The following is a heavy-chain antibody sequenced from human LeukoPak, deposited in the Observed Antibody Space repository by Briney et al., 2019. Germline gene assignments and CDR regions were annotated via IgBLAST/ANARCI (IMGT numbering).Heavy chain of an antibody. Sequence: GGSLRLSCAASGFTFSSYSMNWVRQAPGKGLEWVSSISSSSSYIYYADSVKGRFTISRDNAKNSLYLQMNSQRAEDTAVYYCAGYSSSWGSYYYYYYGMDVWGQGTTVTVSS. CDR2: ISSSSSYI. D-gene: IGHD6-13*01. CDR3: AGYSSSWGSYYYYYYGMDV. V-gene: IGHV3-21*01. J-gene: IGHJ6*02. CDR1: GFTFSSYS.